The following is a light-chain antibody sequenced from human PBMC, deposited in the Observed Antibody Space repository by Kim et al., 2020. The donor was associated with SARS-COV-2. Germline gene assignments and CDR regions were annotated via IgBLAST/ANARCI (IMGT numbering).Light chain of an antibody. CDR3: QQHGYSPQT. Sequence: SPGERSTHTCRPSQIVSSSSLAWYQHKPGQAPRLLIHDASSRATGIPDRFSGSGSGTDFTLTISRLEPEDFAVYYCQQHGYSPQTFGQGTKVEIK. J-gene: IGKJ1*01. CDR1: QIVSSSS. CDR2: DAS. V-gene: IGKV3-20*01.